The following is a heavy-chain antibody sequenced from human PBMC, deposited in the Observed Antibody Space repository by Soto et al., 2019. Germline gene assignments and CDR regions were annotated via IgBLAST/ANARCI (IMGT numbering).Heavy chain of an antibody. CDR2: IYYSGST. CDR3: VLTFWSGYDHFDY. Sequence: SETLSLTCTVSGGSISSGDYYWSWIRQPPGKGLEWIGYIYYSGSTYYNPSLKSRVTISVDTSKNQFSLKLSSVTAADTAVYYCVLTFWSGYDHFDYWGQGTLVTVSS. J-gene: IGHJ4*02. D-gene: IGHD3-3*01. CDR1: GGSISSGDYY. V-gene: IGHV4-30-4*01.